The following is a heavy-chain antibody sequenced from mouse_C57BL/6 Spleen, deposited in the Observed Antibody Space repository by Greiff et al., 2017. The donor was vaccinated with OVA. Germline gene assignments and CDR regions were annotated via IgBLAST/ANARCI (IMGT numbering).Heavy chain of an antibody. V-gene: IGHV5-17*01. CDR1: GFTFSDYG. Sequence: EVQRVESGGGLVKPGGSLKLSCAASGFTFSDYGMHWVRQAPEKGLEWVAYISSGSSTIYYSDTVKGRFTISRDNAKTTLFLQMTSLRSDDTAMYYCARIYYGNYLDYWGKGTTLTVSS. CDR2: ISSGSSTI. CDR3: ARIYYGNYLDY. D-gene: IGHD2-1*01. J-gene: IGHJ2*01.